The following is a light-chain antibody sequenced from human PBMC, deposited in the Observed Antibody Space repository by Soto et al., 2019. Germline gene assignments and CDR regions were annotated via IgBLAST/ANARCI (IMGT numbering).Light chain of an antibody. CDR3: QQRSNWRT. Sequence: EIVMTQSPATLSVSPGERATLSCRASQSVSSNLAWYQQKPGQAPRLLIYGASTRATGIPARFSGSGSGTEFTLTISSLQSEDFAVYYCQQRSNWRTFGGGTKVDIK. V-gene: IGKV3-15*01. J-gene: IGKJ4*01. CDR2: GAS. CDR1: QSVSSN.